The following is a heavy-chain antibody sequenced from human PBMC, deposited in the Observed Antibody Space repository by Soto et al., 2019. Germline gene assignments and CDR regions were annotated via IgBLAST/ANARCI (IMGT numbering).Heavy chain of an antibody. V-gene: IGHV3-48*02. CDR1: GFTFSSIH. CDR3: ARDRDWAFEY. J-gene: IGHJ4*02. Sequence: PGGSLRLSCAVSGFTFSSIHVNWVRQAPGKGLEWISYISSTYEIWYADSVRGRFTISRDNGRNSLFLQMSSLRDEDTAVYYCARDRDWAFEYWGLGTLVTVS. D-gene: IGHD2-21*02. CDR2: ISSTYEI.